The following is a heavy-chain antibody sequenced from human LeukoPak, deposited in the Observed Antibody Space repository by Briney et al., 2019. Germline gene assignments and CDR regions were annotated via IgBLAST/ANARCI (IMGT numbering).Heavy chain of an antibody. J-gene: IGHJ3*02. Sequence: GGSLRLSCAASGFTFSSYAMSWVRQAPGKGLGWVSAISGSGGSTYYADSVKGRFTISRDNSKNTLYLQMNSLRAEDTAVYYCAKGVVVVVAADDAFDIWGQGTMVTVSS. D-gene: IGHD2-15*01. CDR2: ISGSGGST. V-gene: IGHV3-23*01. CDR1: GFTFSSYA. CDR3: AKGVVVVVAADDAFDI.